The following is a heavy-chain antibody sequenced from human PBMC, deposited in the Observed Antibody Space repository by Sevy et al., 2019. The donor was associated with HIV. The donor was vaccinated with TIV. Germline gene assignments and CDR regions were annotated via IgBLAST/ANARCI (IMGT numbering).Heavy chain of an antibody. CDR2: ISSSGSTI. D-gene: IGHD6-13*01. CDR1: GFTFSDYY. Sequence: GGSLRLSCAASGFTFSDYYMSWIRQAPGKGLEWVSYISSSGSTIYYADSVKGRFTIPREYAKNSLYLQMNSLRAEDTAVYYCAREKAAAGTLDSWGQGTLFTVSS. J-gene: IGHJ4*02. CDR3: AREKAAAGTLDS. V-gene: IGHV3-11*01.